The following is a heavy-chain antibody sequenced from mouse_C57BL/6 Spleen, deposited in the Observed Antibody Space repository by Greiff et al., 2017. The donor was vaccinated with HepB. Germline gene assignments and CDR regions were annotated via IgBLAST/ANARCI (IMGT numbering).Heavy chain of an antibody. V-gene: IGHV1-82*01. CDR2: IYPGDGDT. Sequence: VQLQESGPELVKPGASVKISCKASGYAFSSSWMNWVKQRPGKGLEWIGRIYPGDGDTNYNGKFKGKATLTADKSSSTAYMQLSSLTSEDSAVYFCARWDTTVVGDWYFDVWGTGTTVTVSS. J-gene: IGHJ1*03. CDR1: GYAFSSSW. CDR3: ARWDTTVVGDWYFDV. D-gene: IGHD1-1*01.